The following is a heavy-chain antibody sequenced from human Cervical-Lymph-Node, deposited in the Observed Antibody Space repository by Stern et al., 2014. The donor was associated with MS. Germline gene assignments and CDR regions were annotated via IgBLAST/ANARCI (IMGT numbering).Heavy chain of an antibody. D-gene: IGHD3-3*01. CDR1: GFTFKNFA. CDR2: SGSDGAT. Sequence: EVQLVESGGGLVQPGGSLRLSCEGSGFTFKNFAMTWVRQAPGKGLEWIAGSGSDGATHFADSVRGRFSLSRDNSKNTLYLQMNSLRAEDTAVYYCGKDLFYWSADSWGQGSLVTVSS. CDR3: GKDLFYWSADS. V-gene: IGHV3-23*04. J-gene: IGHJ4*02.